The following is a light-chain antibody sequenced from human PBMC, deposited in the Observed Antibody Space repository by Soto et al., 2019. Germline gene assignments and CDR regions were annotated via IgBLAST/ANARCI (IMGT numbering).Light chain of an antibody. CDR1: SSDVGSHNL. CDR3: CSYAGSSTPLI. CDR2: EVS. V-gene: IGLV2-23*02. J-gene: IGLJ1*01. Sequence: QSVLTQAASVSGSPGQSITISCTGTSSDVGSHNLVSWYQQHPGKAPKVMIYEVSKRPSGVSYRFSGSKSGNTASLTISGLQAEDEADYYCCSYAGSSTPLIFGTGTKLTVL.